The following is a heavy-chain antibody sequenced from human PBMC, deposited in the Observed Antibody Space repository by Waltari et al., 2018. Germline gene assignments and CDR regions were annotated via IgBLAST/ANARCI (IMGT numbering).Heavy chain of an antibody. Sequence: QVQLVQSGAEVKKPGASVQVSCKASGYTFSNLGINWVRQAPGQGLEWMGWISCCSGNTDYEQKLQGRVTMTTDTSTTTAYLELRGLRSDDPAVYYCARGGGPRTIVPVTFDFWGQGTLVTVSS. CDR1: GYTFSNLG. V-gene: IGHV1-18*01. J-gene: IGHJ4*02. CDR2: ISCCSGNT. D-gene: IGHD1-26*01. CDR3: ARGGGPRTIVPVTFDF.